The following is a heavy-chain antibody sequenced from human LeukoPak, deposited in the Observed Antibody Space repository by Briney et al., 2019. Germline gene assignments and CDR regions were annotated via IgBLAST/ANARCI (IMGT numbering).Heavy chain of an antibody. V-gene: IGHV3-23*01. D-gene: IGHD1-26*01. CDR1: GFTFSSYA. CDR2: ISGSGGST. J-gene: IGHJ4*02. CDR3: AKDPRKYSGSYYY. Sequence: GGSLRLSCAASGFTFSSYAMSWVRQAPGKGLEWVSAISGSGGSTYYVDSVKGRFTISRDNSKNTLYLQMNSLRAEDTAVYYCAKDPRKYSGSYYYWGQGTLVTVSS.